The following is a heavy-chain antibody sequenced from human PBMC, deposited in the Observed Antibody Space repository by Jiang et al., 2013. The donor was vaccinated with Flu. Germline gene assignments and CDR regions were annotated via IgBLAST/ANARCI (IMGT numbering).Heavy chain of an antibody. J-gene: IGHJ4*02. CDR3: ARHHRNPGWFGELMGYFDY. CDR1: GGSISSSSYY. Sequence: GLVKPSETLSLTCTVSGGSISSSSYYWGWIRQPPGKGLEWIGSIYYSGSTYYNPSLKSRVTISVDTSKNQFSLKLSSVTAADTAVYYCARHHRNPGWFGELMGYFDYWGQGTLVTVSS. V-gene: IGHV4-39*01. CDR2: IYYSGST. D-gene: IGHD3-10*01.